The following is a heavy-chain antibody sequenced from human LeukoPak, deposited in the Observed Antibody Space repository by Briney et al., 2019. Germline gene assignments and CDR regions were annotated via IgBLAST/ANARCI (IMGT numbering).Heavy chain of an antibody. Sequence: GGSLRLSCAASGFTFSSYSMNWVRQAPGKGLEWVSSISSSSSYIYYADSVKGRFTLSRDNAKNSLYLQMNSLRAEDTAVYYCARYYPPLIVVYRSGWRSFDYWGQGTLVTVSS. CDR1: GFTFSSYS. J-gene: IGHJ4*02. CDR2: ISSSSSYI. D-gene: IGHD6-19*01. CDR3: ARYYPPLIVVYRSGWRSFDY. V-gene: IGHV3-21*01.